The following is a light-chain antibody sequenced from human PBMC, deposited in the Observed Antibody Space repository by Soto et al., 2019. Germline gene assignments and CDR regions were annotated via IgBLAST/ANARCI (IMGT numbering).Light chain of an antibody. CDR2: VAS. CDR3: QQSFSTPQT. CDR1: QSINIY. Sequence: DIQMTQSPSSLSASVGDSVTITCRASQSINIYLSWYQQKPGKAPKLLINVASTLQGGVPSRFSGSGSGTDVTLAISSLQPEDSATYYCQQSFSTPQTFGGGTRVEIK. J-gene: IGKJ4*01. V-gene: IGKV1-39*01.